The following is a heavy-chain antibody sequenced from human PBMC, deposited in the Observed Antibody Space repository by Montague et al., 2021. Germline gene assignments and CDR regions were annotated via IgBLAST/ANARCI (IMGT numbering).Heavy chain of an antibody. V-gene: IGHV3-48*02. CDR1: GFTFRTYG. J-gene: IGHJ1*01. Sequence: SLRLSCAASGFTFRTYGMNWVRQAPGKGLEWVSYITGSSSSIYHADSVRGRFTISRDNPKNSLYLQMNSLRDEDTAVYYCARDSYSSGWYSAEYFQHWGQGTLVTVSS. D-gene: IGHD6-19*01. CDR3: ARDSYSSGWYSAEYFQH. CDR2: ITGSSSSI.